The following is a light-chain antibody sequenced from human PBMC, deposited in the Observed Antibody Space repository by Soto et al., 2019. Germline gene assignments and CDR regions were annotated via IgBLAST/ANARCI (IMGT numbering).Light chain of an antibody. CDR1: RSDVGTYNY. V-gene: IGLV2-14*03. CDR3: TSHTSSSTPL. CDR2: DVS. J-gene: IGLJ2*01. Sequence: QSALTQPASVSGSPGQSITISCTGTRSDVGTYNYVSCYQHHPGKAPKLMIYDVSNRPSGVSNRFSGSKSGNTASLTISGLQAEDEADYYCTSHTSSSTPLFGGGTKLTVL.